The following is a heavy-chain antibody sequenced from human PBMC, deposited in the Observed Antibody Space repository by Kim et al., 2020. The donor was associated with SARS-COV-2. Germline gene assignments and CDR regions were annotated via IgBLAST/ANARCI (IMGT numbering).Heavy chain of an antibody. V-gene: IGHV1-69*13. CDR1: GGTFSSYA. Sequence: SVKVSCKASGGTFSSYAISWVRQAPGQGLEWMGGIIPIFGTANYAQKFQGRVTITADESTSTAYMELSSLRSEDTAVYYCARGARSSWSYYYYGMDVWGQGTTVTVSS. J-gene: IGHJ6*02. CDR2: IIPIFGTA. D-gene: IGHD6-13*01. CDR3: ARGARSSWSYYYYGMDV.